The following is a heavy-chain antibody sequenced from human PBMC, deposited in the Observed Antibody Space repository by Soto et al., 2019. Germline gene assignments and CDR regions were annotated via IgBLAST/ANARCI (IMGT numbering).Heavy chain of an antibody. J-gene: IGHJ6*02. Sequence: QVQLQQWGAGLLKPSETLSLTCAVYGGSFSGYYWRWIRQPPGKGLEWIGEINHSGSTNYNPSLKSRVTISVDTSKNHFSLKLSSVTAADTAVYYCASRRDVVCSGGSCYYYYYGMDVWGQGTTVTVSS. CDR1: GGSFSGYY. V-gene: IGHV4-34*01. D-gene: IGHD2-15*01. CDR3: ASRRDVVCSGGSCYYYYYGMDV. CDR2: INHSGST.